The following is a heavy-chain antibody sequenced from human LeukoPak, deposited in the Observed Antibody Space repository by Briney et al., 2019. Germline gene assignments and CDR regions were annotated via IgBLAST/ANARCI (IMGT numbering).Heavy chain of an antibody. J-gene: IGHJ1*01. CDR1: GFTFSSYA. V-gene: IGHV3-23*01. CDR2: MSGGGTTA. Sequence: GGSLRLSCAASGFTFSSYAMSWVRQAPGKGLEWVSAMSGGGTTAYYADSVKGRFTISRDNSKNTLYLQMSSLRAEDTAVYYCAGPLGSPYFHHWGQGTLVTVSS. D-gene: IGHD7-27*01. CDR3: AGPLGSPYFHH.